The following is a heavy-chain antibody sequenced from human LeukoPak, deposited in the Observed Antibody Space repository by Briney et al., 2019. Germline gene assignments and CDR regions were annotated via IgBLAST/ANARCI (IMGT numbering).Heavy chain of an antibody. D-gene: IGHD3-22*01. CDR2: IYYSGST. Sequence: SETLSLTCTVSGGSISRYYWSWLRQPPGKGLEWLGYIYYSGSTNYNPSLKSRVTISVDTSKNQFSLKLSSVTAADTAVYYWARDPQYYYDSSGPFDYWGQGTLVTVSS. CDR3: ARDPQYYYDSSGPFDY. J-gene: IGHJ4*02. V-gene: IGHV4-59*01. CDR1: GGSISRYY.